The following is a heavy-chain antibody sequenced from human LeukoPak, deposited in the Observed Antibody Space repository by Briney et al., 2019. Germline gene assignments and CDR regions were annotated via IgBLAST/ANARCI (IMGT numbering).Heavy chain of an antibody. V-gene: IGHV4-39*07. Sequence: ASETLSLTCTVSGGSISSSSYYWGWIRQPPGKGLEWIGSIYYSGSTYYNPSLKSRVTISVDTSKNQFSLKLSSVTAADTAVYYCARARYFDWQLGAFDIWGQGTMVTVSS. CDR3: ARARYFDWQLGAFDI. CDR1: GGSISSSSYY. D-gene: IGHD3-9*01. J-gene: IGHJ3*02. CDR2: IYYSGST.